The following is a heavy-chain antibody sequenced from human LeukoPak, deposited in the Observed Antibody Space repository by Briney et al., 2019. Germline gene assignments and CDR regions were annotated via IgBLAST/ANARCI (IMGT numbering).Heavy chain of an antibody. J-gene: IGHJ3*02. V-gene: IGHV3-66*02. CDR1: GFTVSREY. Sequence: PGGSLRLSCAGSGFTVSREYMSWVRQAPGRGLAWVSVIYSGGRTYNADSVKGRFTISRDNSKNSVSLQMNRLRTYDTAVYYCARGVAGAFDIWGQGTLVTVSS. CDR2: IYSGGRT. CDR3: ARGVAGAFDI.